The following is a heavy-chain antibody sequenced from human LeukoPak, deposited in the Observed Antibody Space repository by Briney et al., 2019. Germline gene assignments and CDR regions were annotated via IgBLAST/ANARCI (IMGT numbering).Heavy chain of an antibody. D-gene: IGHD2-2*01. CDR2: ISSSGYST. Sequence: GGSLRLSCSPSALTFSTYAMHCVRQAPGKGLEFVSAISSSGYSTYYADSVKGRFTISRDNSKNTLYLQMSRLRTEDTAVYYCVTCGRTFREGFDFWGQGTMVAVSS. J-gene: IGHJ3*01. CDR3: VTCGRTFREGFDF. V-gene: IGHV3-64D*08. CDR1: ALTFSTYA.